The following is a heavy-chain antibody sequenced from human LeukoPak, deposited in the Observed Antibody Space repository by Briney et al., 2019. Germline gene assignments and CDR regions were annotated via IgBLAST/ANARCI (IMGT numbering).Heavy chain of an antibody. CDR3: ARARYVNSFYAFDI. J-gene: IGHJ3*02. D-gene: IGHD3-9*01. V-gene: IGHV4-59*01. CDR1: GGSISSYY. CDR2: LSKSGNT. Sequence: SETLSLTCTVSGGSISSYYWSWIRLPPGKGLEWIGYLSKSGNTNYSPSLKSRVTIFGDTSKNQFFLKLSSVTAADTAVYYCARARYVNSFYAFDISGQGTLVTVSS.